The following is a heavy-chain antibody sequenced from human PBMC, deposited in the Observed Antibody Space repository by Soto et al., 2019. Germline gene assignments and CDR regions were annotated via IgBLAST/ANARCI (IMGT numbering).Heavy chain of an antibody. CDR3: ASGLSAEIDTAMAYYYGMDV. V-gene: IGHV1-69*01. Sequence: QVQLVQSGAEVKKTGSSVKVSCKASGGTFSSYAISWVRQAPGQGLEWMGGIIPIFGTENYAQKFQGRVTITADESTSTAYMELSSLRSEATAVYYCASGLSAEIDTAMAYYYGMDVWGQVTTVTVSS. CDR1: GGTFSSYA. J-gene: IGHJ6*02. D-gene: IGHD5-18*01. CDR2: IIPIFGTE.